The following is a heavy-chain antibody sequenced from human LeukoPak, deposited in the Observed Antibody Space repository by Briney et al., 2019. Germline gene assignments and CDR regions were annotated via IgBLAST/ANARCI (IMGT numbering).Heavy chain of an antibody. V-gene: IGHV3-11*01. D-gene: IGHD6-6*01. CDR1: GFTFSDYY. J-gene: IGHJ4*02. Sequence: GGSLRLSCAASGFTFSDYYMSWIRQAPGKGLEWVSYISSSGSTIYYADSVKGRFTISRDNAKNSLYLQMNSLRAEDTAVYYCAKEEAAPNYFDYWGQGTLVTVSS. CDR2: ISSSGSTI. CDR3: AKEEAAPNYFDY.